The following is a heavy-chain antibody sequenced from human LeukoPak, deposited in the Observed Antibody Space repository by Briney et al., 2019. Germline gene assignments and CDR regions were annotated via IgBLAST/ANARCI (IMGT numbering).Heavy chain of an antibody. CDR3: ALSAAYYYFDY. Sequence: SGTLSLTCTVSGGSISSSSYYWGWIRQPPGKGLEWIGSIYYSGSTYYNPSLKSRVTISVDTSKNQFSLKLSSVTAADTAVYYCALSAAYYYFDYWGQGTLVTVSS. CDR2: IYYSGST. V-gene: IGHV4-39*01. D-gene: IGHD6-13*01. J-gene: IGHJ4*02. CDR1: GGSISSSSYY.